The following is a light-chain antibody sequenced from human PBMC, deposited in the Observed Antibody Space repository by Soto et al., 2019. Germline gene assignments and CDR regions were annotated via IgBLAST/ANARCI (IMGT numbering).Light chain of an antibody. V-gene: IGKV3-15*01. CDR1: QSVGRN. Sequence: DIVMTQSPATLSVSPGDRVTLSCRASQSVGRNLAWYQQKPGQAPRLLIYGASTRATGIPVSFSGSGSGTEFTLTISSLQSEDFAVYFCQHYYNWPRTFGQGTKVDIK. J-gene: IGKJ1*01. CDR3: QHYYNWPRT. CDR2: GAS.